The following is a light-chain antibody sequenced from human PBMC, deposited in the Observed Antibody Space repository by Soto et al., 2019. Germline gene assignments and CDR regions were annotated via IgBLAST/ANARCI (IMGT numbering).Light chain of an antibody. J-gene: IGKJ1*01. CDR1: QSVSSSY. CDR2: GAS. V-gene: IGKV3-20*01. Sequence: EIVLTQSPGTLSLSPGERATLSCRASQSVSSSYLAWYQHKPGQAPRLLIYGASTRATGIPDRFSGSGSGTDFTLTISKLEPEDFAVYYCQQYGSLPWTFGQGTKVDIK. CDR3: QQYGSLPWT.